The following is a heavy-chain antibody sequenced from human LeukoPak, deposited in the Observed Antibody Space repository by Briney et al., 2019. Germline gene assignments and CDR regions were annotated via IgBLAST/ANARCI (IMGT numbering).Heavy chain of an antibody. J-gene: IGHJ4*02. CDR1: GFTFSSYA. CDR3: ASPRRGDIVVVVAATDPYYFDY. V-gene: IGHV3-23*01. Sequence: PGGSLRLSCAASGFTFSSYAMSWVRQAPGNGLEWVSAISGSGSRTYYADSVKGRFTISRDNHKNTLYLEMNSLRAEDTAVYYCASPRRGDIVVVVAATDPYYFDYWGQGTLVTVSS. CDR2: ISGSGSRT. D-gene: IGHD2-15*01.